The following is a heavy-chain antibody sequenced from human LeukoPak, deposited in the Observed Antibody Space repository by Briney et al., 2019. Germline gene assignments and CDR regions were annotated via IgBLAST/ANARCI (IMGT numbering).Heavy chain of an antibody. J-gene: IGHJ3*02. CDR3: ARYCSSTSCQLDAFDI. D-gene: IGHD2-2*01. V-gene: IGHV1-69*13. Sequence: SVKVSCKASGGTFSSYAISWVRQAPGQGLEWMGGIIPIFGTANYAQKFQGRVTITADESTSTAYMELSSLRSEDTAVYYCARYCSSTSCQLDAFDIWGQGKMVTVSS. CDR2: IIPIFGTA. CDR1: GGTFSSYA.